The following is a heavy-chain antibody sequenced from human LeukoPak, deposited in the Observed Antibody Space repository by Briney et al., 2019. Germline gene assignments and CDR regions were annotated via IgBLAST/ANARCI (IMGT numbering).Heavy chain of an antibody. CDR2: IIPILGIA. J-gene: IGHJ4*02. CDR1: GGTFSSYA. D-gene: IGHD3-10*01. Sequence: GSSVKVSCKASGGTFSSYAICWVRQAPGQGLEWMGRIIPILGIANYAQKFQGRVTITADKSTSTAYMELSSLRSEDTAVYYCARDHYGSGSYVPRIDYWGQGTLVTVSS. V-gene: IGHV1-69*04. CDR3: ARDHYGSGSYVPRIDY.